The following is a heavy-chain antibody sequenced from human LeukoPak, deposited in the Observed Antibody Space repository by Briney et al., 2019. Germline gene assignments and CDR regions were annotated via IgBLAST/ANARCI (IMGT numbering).Heavy chain of an antibody. Sequence: GGSLRLSCAASGFTFSGYWMHWVRQPPGKGLVWVSRMNSDGSVTNYADSAEGRFTISRDNAKNTLYLQMNSLRAEDTAVYYCAREGGYSHAFDYWGQGTLVTVSS. J-gene: IGHJ4*02. CDR1: GFTFSGYW. CDR3: AREGGYSHAFDY. CDR2: MNSDGSVT. D-gene: IGHD3-22*01. V-gene: IGHV3-74*01.